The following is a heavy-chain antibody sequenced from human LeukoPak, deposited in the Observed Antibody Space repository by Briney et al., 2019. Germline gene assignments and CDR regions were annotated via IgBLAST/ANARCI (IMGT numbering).Heavy chain of an antibody. CDR1: GASLSSFY. D-gene: IGHD3-22*01. Sequence: SETLSLTCNVSGASLSSFYWTWIRQPPGKELEWIGYSGSSDYNPSLKSRVIISIDTSKNHVSLNVSSVTAADTAVYYCAGSSGYYHLDYWGQGVPVIVSS. CDR3: AGSSGYYHLDY. J-gene: IGHJ4*02. V-gene: IGHV4-59*01. CDR2: YSGSS.